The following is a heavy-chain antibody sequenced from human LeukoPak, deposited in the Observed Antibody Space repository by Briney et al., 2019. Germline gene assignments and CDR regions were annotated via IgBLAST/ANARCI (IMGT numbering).Heavy chain of an antibody. Sequence: GGSLRLSCAASGFTFSSYAMHWVRQAPGKGLEWVAVISYDGSNKYYADSVKGRFTISRDNSKNTLYLQMNSLRAEDTAVYYCARSKINWNLERDHDAFDIWGQGTMVTVSS. V-gene: IGHV3-30-3*01. CDR3: ARSKINWNLERDHDAFDI. J-gene: IGHJ3*02. CDR1: GFTFSSYA. D-gene: IGHD1-20*01. CDR2: ISYDGSNK.